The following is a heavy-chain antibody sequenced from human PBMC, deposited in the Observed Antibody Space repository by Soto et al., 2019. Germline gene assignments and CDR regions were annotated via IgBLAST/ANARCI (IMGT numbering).Heavy chain of an antibody. D-gene: IGHD4-17*01. CDR1: GGSISSSSYY. CDR3: ARSPNDYGYYYMDV. V-gene: IGHV4-39*01. Sequence: SETLSLTCTVSGGSISSSSYYWGWIRQPPGKGLEWIGSIYYSGSTYYNPSLKSRVTISVDTSKNQFSLKLSSVTAADTAVYYCARSPNDYGYYYMDVWGKGTTVTVSS. CDR2: IYYSGST. J-gene: IGHJ6*03.